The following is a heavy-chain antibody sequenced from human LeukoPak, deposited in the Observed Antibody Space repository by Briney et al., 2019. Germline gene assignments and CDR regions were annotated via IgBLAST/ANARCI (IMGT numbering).Heavy chain of an antibody. CDR3: ARELRYDNSDSGAF. Sequence: SETLSLTCTVSGGSITGYYWSWVRQPAGKGLEWIGRIYSDGSTNYNPSLSSRVAMSVSTSKSQFSLKLTSVTAADTAVYYCARELRYDNSDSGAFWGQGTVVTVSS. CDR2: IYSDGST. D-gene: IGHD3-22*01. J-gene: IGHJ3*01. V-gene: IGHV4-4*07. CDR1: GGSITGYY.